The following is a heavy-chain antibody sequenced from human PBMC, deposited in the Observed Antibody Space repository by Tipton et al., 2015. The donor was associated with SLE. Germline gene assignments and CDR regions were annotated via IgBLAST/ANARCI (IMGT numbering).Heavy chain of an antibody. Sequence: LRLSCTVSGGSISGSNYYWDWIRQPPGKGLEWIGTIDYSGSAYYNPSLQSRVSISVDTSRNQFSLTLISVTAADMAVYYCARRFDSWPNYFDFWGQGTLVAVSS. J-gene: IGHJ4*02. V-gene: IGHV4-39*01. D-gene: IGHD6-13*01. CDR2: IDYSGSA. CDR1: GGSISGSNYY. CDR3: ARRFDSWPNYFDF.